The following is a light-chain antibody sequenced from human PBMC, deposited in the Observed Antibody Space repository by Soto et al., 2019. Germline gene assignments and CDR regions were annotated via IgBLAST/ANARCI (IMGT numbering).Light chain of an antibody. Sequence: ETVLTQSPGTLSLSPGERATLSCRASQSATSSYLAWYQQKPGQAPKLLIYSASSRATGIPDRFSGSGSGTDFTLTISRLEPEDFVVYYCQHYGTSPYTFGQGTKLEIK. V-gene: IGKV3-20*01. J-gene: IGKJ2*01. CDR1: QSATSSY. CDR3: QHYGTSPYT. CDR2: SAS.